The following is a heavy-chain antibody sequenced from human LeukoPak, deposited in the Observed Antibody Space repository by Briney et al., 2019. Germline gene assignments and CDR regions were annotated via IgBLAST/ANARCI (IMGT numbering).Heavy chain of an antibody. Sequence: PSETLSLTRTVSGGSISSYYWSWIRQPPGKGLEWIGYIYYSGNTNYNPSLKRRVTISVDTSKNQFSLRLRSVTAADTAVYYCARAPAKGWYYFDYWGQGTLVTVSS. D-gene: IGHD6-19*01. CDR3: ARAPAKGWYYFDY. CDR2: IYYSGNT. CDR1: GGSISSYY. J-gene: IGHJ4*02. V-gene: IGHV4-59*01.